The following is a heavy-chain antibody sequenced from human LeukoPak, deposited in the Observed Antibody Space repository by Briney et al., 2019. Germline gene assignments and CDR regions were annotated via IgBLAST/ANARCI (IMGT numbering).Heavy chain of an antibody. CDR1: GGSISSYY. D-gene: IGHD6-6*01. Sequence: SETLSLTCTVSGGSISSYYWSWIRQPPGKGLEWIGYIYYSGSTNYNPSLKSRVTISVDTSKNQFSLKLSSVTAADTAVYYCAREIYGSSSTGRVYYFDYWGQGTLVTVSS. CDR2: IYYSGST. V-gene: IGHV4-59*01. CDR3: AREIYGSSSTGRVYYFDY. J-gene: IGHJ4*02.